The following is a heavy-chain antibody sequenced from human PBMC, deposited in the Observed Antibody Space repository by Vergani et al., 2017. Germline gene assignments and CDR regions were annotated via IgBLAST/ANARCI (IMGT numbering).Heavy chain of an antibody. Sequence: EVQLVESGGGLVKPGRSLRLSCTASGFTFGDYAMSWFRQAPGKGLEWVGFIRSKAYGGTTEYAASVKGRFTISRDDSKSIAYLQMNSLKTEDTAVYYCTRCGYSYGPREAFDYWGQGTLVTVSS. V-gene: IGHV3-49*05. CDR1: GFTFGDYA. CDR3: TRCGYSYGPREAFDY. CDR2: IRSKAYGGTT. D-gene: IGHD5-18*01. J-gene: IGHJ4*02.